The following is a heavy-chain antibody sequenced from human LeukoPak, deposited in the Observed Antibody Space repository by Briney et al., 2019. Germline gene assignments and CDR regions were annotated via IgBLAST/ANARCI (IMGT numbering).Heavy chain of an antibody. CDR1: GYTFTSYG. CDR3: ARSGRYYQADTFDI. J-gene: IGHJ3*02. D-gene: IGHD1-26*01. V-gene: IGHV1-18*01. Sequence: GASVKVSCKASGYTFTSYGINWVRQAPGQGREWMGWISGYNGNTNYAQKLQGRVTMTTDTSTSTAYMEQRSLRSDDTAVYYCARSGRYYQADTFDIWGQGTMVTVSS. CDR2: ISGYNGNT.